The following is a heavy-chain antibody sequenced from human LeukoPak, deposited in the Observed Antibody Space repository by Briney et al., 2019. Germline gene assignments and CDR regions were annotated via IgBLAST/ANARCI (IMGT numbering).Heavy chain of an antibody. Sequence: GGSLRLSGAAPDFTFNNYYMNWVRQAPGKGLEWVSYISSSSSTIYYADSVKGRFTISRDNAKNSLYLQMNSLRAEDTAVYYCARIVDIDYWGQGTLVTVSS. CDR2: ISSSSSTI. D-gene: IGHD5-12*01. CDR1: DFTFNNYY. CDR3: ARIVDIDY. J-gene: IGHJ4*02. V-gene: IGHV3-48*01.